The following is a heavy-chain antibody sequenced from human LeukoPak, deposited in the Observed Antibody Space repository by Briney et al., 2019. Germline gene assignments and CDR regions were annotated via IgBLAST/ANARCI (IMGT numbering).Heavy chain of an antibody. D-gene: IGHD6-13*01. CDR1: GYTFTSYG. CDR2: ISAYNGKT. Sequence: GTSVKVSCKASGYTFTSYGISWVRQAPGQGLEWMGWISAYNGKTNYAQKVQGRVTMTTDTSTSTAYMELRSLRSDDTAVYYCARAPSSSWYRAFDYWGQGTLVTVSS. J-gene: IGHJ4*02. CDR3: ARAPSSSWYRAFDY. V-gene: IGHV1-18*01.